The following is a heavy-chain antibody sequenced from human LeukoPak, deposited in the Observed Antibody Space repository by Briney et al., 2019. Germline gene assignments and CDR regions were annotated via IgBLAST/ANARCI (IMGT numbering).Heavy chain of an antibody. D-gene: IGHD6-13*01. V-gene: IGHV3-23*01. J-gene: IGHJ4*02. CDR1: GITFSDYA. CDR3: ARLIAAAATGFDY. CDR2: VSGSGGTT. Sequence: GGSLTRPCAASGITFSDYAMSWVRQPTGKGLEWVSAVSGSGGTTYFAYSVKGRFTISSDNSKNTLFLQMTSLRAEDTAVYYCARLIAAAATGFDYWGQGTLVTVSS.